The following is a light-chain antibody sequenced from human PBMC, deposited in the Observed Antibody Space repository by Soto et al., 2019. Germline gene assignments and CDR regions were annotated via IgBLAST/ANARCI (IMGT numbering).Light chain of an antibody. V-gene: IGKV3-11*01. Sequence: VLTQSPATLSLSPGERATLSCRASQSVSSYLAWYQQKPGQAPRLLIYDASNRATGIPARFSGSGSGTDFTLTISSPEPEDFAVYYCQQRSNWPPTFGGGTKVEIK. CDR3: QQRSNWPPT. J-gene: IGKJ4*01. CDR1: QSVSSY. CDR2: DAS.